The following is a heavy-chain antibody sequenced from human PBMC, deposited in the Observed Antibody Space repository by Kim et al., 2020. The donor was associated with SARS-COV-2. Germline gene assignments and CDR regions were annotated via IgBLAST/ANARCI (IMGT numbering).Heavy chain of an antibody. Sequence: GGSLRLSCAASGFTFSSYAMHWVRQAPGKGLEWVAVISYDGSNKYYADSVKGRFTISRDNSKNTLYLQMNSLRAEDTAVYYCAREDVAGRFDYWGQGTLVTVSS. CDR3: AREDVAGRFDY. V-gene: IGHV3-30*04. J-gene: IGHJ4*02. CDR2: ISYDGSNK. CDR1: GFTFSSYA. D-gene: IGHD6-19*01.